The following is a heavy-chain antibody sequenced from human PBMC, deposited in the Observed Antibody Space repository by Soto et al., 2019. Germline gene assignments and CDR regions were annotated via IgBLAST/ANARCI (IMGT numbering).Heavy chain of an antibody. CDR2: FRSGGGT. CDR3: VRQGIGVLHGLVDV. Sequence: SETLSLTFTVSVYPISNYNLVWIRQPPGVGLEWIGYFRSGGGTSYNPSLMSRVAISADTSMKQFSLRLSSVTAADTAVYYCVRQGIGVLHGLVDVWGQGTTVT. D-gene: IGHD3-10*01. CDR1: VYPISNYN. V-gene: IGHV4-59*08. J-gene: IGHJ6*02.